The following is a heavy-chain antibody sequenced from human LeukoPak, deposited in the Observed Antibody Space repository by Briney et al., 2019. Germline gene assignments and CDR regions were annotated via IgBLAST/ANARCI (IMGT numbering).Heavy chain of an antibody. J-gene: IGHJ4*02. Sequence: IYYADSVKGRFTISRENAKNSLYLQMNSLRAGDTAVYYCARVAAAGKGFDHWGQGTLVTVSS. V-gene: IGHV3-21*01. CDR3: ARVAAAGKGFDH. D-gene: IGHD6-13*01. CDR2: I.